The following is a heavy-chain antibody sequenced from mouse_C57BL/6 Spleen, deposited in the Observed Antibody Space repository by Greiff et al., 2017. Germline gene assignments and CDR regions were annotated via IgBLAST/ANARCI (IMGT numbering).Heavy chain of an antibody. CDR3: ARVGFYGSSFWSYFDY. CDR1: GYTFTDYY. D-gene: IGHD1-1*01. V-gene: IGHV1-76*01. J-gene: IGHJ2*01. CDR2: IYPGSGNT. Sequence: VQLQQSGAELVRPGASVKLSCKASGYTFTDYYINWVKQRPGQGLAWIARIYPGSGNTYYNEKFKGKATLTAEQSASTAYMQLSSLTSEDSAVYFCARVGFYGSSFWSYFDYWGQGTTLTVSS.